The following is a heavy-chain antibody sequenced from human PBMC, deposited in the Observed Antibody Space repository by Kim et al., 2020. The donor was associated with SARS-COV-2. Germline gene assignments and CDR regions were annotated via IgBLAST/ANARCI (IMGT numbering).Heavy chain of an antibody. CDR3: ARGGKIYYYYYYMDV. V-gene: IGHV3-72*01. J-gene: IGHJ6*03. D-gene: IGHD3-16*01. Sequence: ASVKGRFTTTRDDSKNSLYLQINSLKTEDTAVYYCARGGKIYYYYYYMDVWGKGTTVTVSS.